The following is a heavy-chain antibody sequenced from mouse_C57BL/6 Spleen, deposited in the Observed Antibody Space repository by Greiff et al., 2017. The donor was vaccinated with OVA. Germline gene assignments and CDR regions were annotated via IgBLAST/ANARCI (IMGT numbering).Heavy chain of an antibody. CDR3: ARSWDVYFDY. CDR1: GYTFTDYN. J-gene: IGHJ2*01. CDR2: INPNNGGT. Sequence: EVQGVESGPELVKPGASVKMSCKASGYTFTDYNMHWVKQSHGKSLEWIGYINPNNGGTSYNQKFKGKATLTVNKSSSTAYMELRSLTSEDSAVYYCARSWDVYFDYWGQGTTLTVSS. V-gene: IGHV1-22*01. D-gene: IGHD4-1*01.